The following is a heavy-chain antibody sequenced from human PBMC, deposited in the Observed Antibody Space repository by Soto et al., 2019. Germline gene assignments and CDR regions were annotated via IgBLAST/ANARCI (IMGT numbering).Heavy chain of an antibody. CDR2: IIPIFGTA. V-gene: IGHV1-69*01. CDR3: ARGSYCSSTSCYTGAFDI. Sequence: QVQLVQSGAEVKKPGSSVKVSCKASGGTFSSYAISWVRQAPGHGLEWLGGIIPIFGTANYAQKFQGRVTITADESTSTAYMELSSLRSEDTAVYYCARGSYCSSTSCYTGAFDIWGQGTMVTVSS. J-gene: IGHJ3*02. D-gene: IGHD2-2*02. CDR1: GGTFSSYA.